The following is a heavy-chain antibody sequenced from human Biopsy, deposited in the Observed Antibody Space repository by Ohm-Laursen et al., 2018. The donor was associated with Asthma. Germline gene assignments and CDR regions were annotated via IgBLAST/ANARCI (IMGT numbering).Heavy chain of an antibody. V-gene: IGHV3-11*01. Sequence: SLRLSCAASGFTVSRDHMFWVRQAPGKGLEWISYISSSGSSILYADSVKGRFTISRDNAKNSLHLQMNSLRAEDTAIYYCARDIAFGGVHGFWGQGTLVTVSS. CDR2: ISSSGSSI. D-gene: IGHD3-16*01. CDR3: ARDIAFGGVHGF. CDR1: GFTVSRDH. J-gene: IGHJ4*02.